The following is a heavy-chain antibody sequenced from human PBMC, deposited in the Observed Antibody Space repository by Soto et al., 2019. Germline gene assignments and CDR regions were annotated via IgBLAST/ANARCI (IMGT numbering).Heavy chain of an antibody. CDR3: TTDWVVHCSSTSCRLGYFDY. D-gene: IGHD2-2*01. V-gene: IGHV3-15*01. CDR2: IKSKTDGGTT. Sequence: EVQLVESGGGLVKPGGSLRLSCAASGFTFSNAWMSWVRQAPGKGLEWVGRIKSKTDGGTTDYAAPVKGRFTISRDDSKNTLYLQMNSLKTEDTAVYYCTTDWVVHCSSTSCRLGYFDYWGQGTLVTVSS. CDR1: GFTFSNAW. J-gene: IGHJ4*02.